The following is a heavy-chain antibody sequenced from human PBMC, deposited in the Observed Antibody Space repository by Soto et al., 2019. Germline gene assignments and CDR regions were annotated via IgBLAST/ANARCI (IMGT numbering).Heavy chain of an antibody. CDR1: GGSISSSNW. D-gene: IGHD3-22*01. V-gene: IGHV4-4*02. Sequence: SETLSLTCAVSGGSISSSNWGSWVRLPPGKGLEWFGEIYHSGSTNYNPSLKSRVTIPVDKSKNQFSLKLSSVTAADTAVYYCARNYDSSVGGMAVWGHGTTATVSS. J-gene: IGHJ6*02. CDR3: ARNYDSSVGGMAV. CDR2: IYHSGST.